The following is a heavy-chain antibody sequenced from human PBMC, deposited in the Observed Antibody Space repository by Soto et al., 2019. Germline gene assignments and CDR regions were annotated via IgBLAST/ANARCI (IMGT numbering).Heavy chain of an antibody. D-gene: IGHD3-9*01. CDR3: ARDPTSTYKDFVTGHTQYYFDF. CDR1: GFTLSSYG. Sequence: QVQLVESGGGVVQPGRTLRLSCAASGFTLSSYGMHWVRQAPGKGLEWVAVIWYDGSNKYYADSVKGRFTISRDNSKNTLYLQMNSLRDEDTAVYHCARDPTSTYKDFVTGHTQYYFDFWGQGTLVTVSS. J-gene: IGHJ4*02. CDR2: IWYDGSNK. V-gene: IGHV3-33*01.